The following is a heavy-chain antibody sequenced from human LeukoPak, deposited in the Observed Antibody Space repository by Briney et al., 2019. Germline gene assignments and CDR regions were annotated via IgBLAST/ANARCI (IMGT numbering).Heavy chain of an antibody. CDR3: ARLGGCSGGSCYP. Sequence: KVSCKASGGTFSSYAISWVGQAPGQGLEWMGGIIPIFGTANYAQKLKGRVTITTDEYTSRAYMELSSLRSEDTAVYYCARLGGCSGGSCYPWGQGTLVTVSS. CDR1: GGTFSSYA. CDR2: IIPIFGTA. J-gene: IGHJ5*02. V-gene: IGHV1-69*05. D-gene: IGHD2-15*01.